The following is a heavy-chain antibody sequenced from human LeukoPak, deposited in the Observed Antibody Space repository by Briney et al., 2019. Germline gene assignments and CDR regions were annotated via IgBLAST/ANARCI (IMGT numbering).Heavy chain of an antibody. Sequence: SGPALVKPPQTLTLTCTFSGFSLSTSGMCVSWIRQPPGKALEWLALIDWDDDKYYSTSLKTRLTISKDTSKNQVVLTMTNMDPVDTATYYCARTLGDWNDGGSFDYWGQGTLVTVSS. CDR1: GFSLSTSGMC. V-gene: IGHV2-70*01. CDR2: IDWDDDK. J-gene: IGHJ4*02. CDR3: ARTLGDWNDGGSFDY. D-gene: IGHD1-1*01.